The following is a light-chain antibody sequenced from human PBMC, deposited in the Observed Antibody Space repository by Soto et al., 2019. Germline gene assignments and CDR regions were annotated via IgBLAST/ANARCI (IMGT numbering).Light chain of an antibody. Sequence: DIQLTQTPSTLSASVGDEVTITCRASQTISRWLAWYQQKPGRAPKLLIYDASTLESGVPSRFSGSGSETEFTLTISRLQPEDIATYYCQQYENLPTFGQGTRLEIK. V-gene: IGKV1-5*01. J-gene: IGKJ5*01. CDR2: DAS. CDR1: QTISRW. CDR3: QQYENLPT.